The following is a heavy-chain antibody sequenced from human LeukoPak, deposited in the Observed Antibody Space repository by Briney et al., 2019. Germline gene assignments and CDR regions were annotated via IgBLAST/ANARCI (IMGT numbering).Heavy chain of an antibody. CDR3: ASLVDIAATMVDDAFDI. V-gene: IGHV1-2*02. J-gene: IGHJ3*02. D-gene: IGHD5-12*01. CDR2: INPNSGGT. CDR1: GYTFTGYY. Sequence: GASVKVSCKASGYTFTGYYMHWVRQAPGQGLEWMGWINPNSGGTNYAQKFQGRVTMTRDTSISTAYMELSRLRSDDTAVYYCASLVDIAATMVDDAFDIWGQGTMVTVSS.